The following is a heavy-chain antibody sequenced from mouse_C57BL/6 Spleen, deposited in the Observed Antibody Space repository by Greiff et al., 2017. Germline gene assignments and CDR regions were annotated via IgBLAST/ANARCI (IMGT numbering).Heavy chain of an antibody. D-gene: IGHD1-1*01. CDR1: GFNIKDDY. CDR2: IDPENGDT. V-gene: IGHV14-4*01. CDR3: TTRWYYGSSGNYFDY. J-gene: IGHJ2*01. Sequence: VQLQQSGAELVRPGASVKLSCTASGFNIKDDYMHWVKQRPEQGLEWIGWIDPENGDTEYASKFQGKATITADTSSNTAYLQLSSLTSEDTAVYYCTTRWYYGSSGNYFDYWGQGTTLTVSS.